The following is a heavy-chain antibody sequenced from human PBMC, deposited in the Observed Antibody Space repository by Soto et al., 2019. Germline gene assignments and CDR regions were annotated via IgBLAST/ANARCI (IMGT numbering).Heavy chain of an antibody. V-gene: IGHV2-5*02. Sequence: QITLKESGPTLVEPTQTLTLTCDFSGFSLSTGGVSVGWIRQSPGKALEWLAFIYWDDDKRYSPALRSRLAIFKDTSKNQVVLKMTNMDPLDTGTYYCAYRQQYRGSWDSGWLDPWGQGTLVTVSS. D-gene: IGHD5-12*01. J-gene: IGHJ5*02. CDR3: AYRQQYRGSWDSGWLDP. CDR2: IYWDDDK. CDR1: GFSLSTGGVS.